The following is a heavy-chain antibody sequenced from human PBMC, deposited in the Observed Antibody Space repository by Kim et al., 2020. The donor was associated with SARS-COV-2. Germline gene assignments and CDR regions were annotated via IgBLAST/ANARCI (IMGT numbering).Heavy chain of an antibody. CDR2: IYYSGST. CDR1: GGSVSSGSYY. V-gene: IGHV4-61*01. D-gene: IGHD3-10*01. CDR3: ARGEWGSGVGVFDY. J-gene: IGHJ4*02. Sequence: SETLSLTCTVSGGSVSSGSYYWSWIRQPPGKGLEWIGYIYYSGSTNYNPSLKSRVTISVDTSKNQFSLKLSSVTAADTAVYYCARGEWGSGVGVFDYWGQGTLVTVSS.